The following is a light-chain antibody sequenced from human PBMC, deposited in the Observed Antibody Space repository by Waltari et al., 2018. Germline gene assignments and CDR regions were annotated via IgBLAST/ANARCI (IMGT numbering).Light chain of an antibody. CDR1: QSFSRA. CDR3: QHYLRLPVT. J-gene: IGKJ1*01. Sequence: EIVLTQSPGTLSLSLGERATVSCRASQSFSRALAWYQQKPGQATRRLIYGASPRATGSPDRFSGSGSGTDVSLTISRLEPDDFAVYYCQHYLRLPVTFGQGTTVEI. CDR2: GAS. V-gene: IGKV3-20*01.